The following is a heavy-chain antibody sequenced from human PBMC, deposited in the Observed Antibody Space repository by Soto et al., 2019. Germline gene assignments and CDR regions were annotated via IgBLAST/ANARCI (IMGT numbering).Heavy chain of an antibody. J-gene: IGHJ4*02. D-gene: IGHD1-26*01. V-gene: IGHV3-43*01. CDR1: GFTFDDYT. CDR2: ISWDGGST. Sequence: LRLSCAASGFTFDDYTMHWVRQAPGKGLEWVSLISWDGGSTYYADSVKGRFTISRDNSKNSLYLQMNSLRTEDTALYYCAKDKPPHIVGAYFDYWGQGTLVTVSS. CDR3: AKDKPPHIVGAYFDY.